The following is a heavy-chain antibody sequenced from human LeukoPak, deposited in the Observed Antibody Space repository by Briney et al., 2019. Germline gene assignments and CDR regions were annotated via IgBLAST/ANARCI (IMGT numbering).Heavy chain of an antibody. CDR2: IYYSGST. Sequence: SQTLSLTCTVSGGSISRGGYYWSWIRQHPGKGREWIGYIYYSGSTYYNPSLKSRVTISVDTSKNQFSLKLSSVTAADTAVYYCARAPVYYDILTGYRQYWFDPWGQGTLVTVSS. V-gene: IGHV4-31*03. J-gene: IGHJ5*02. D-gene: IGHD3-9*01. CDR1: GGSISRGGYY. CDR3: ARAPVYYDILTGYRQYWFDP.